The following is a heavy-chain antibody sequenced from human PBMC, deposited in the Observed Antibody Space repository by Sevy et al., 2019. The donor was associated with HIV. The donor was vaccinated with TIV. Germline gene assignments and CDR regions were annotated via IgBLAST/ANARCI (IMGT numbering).Heavy chain of an antibody. V-gene: IGHV3-7*01. CDR3: VREGLGGFSYSLDC. CDR2: MNQDGTER. J-gene: IGHJ4*02. Sequence: GSLRLSCAASGFSFSTYWMTWVRQAPGKGLEWVATMNQDGTERDYVDSVKGRFTISRDNTKTSLFLQMNSLSAEDTGVYYCVREGLGGFSYSLDCWVQGTLVTVSS. D-gene: IGHD3-16*01. CDR1: GFSFSTYW.